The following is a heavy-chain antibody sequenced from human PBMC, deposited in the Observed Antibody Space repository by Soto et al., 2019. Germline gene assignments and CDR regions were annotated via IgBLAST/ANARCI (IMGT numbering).Heavy chain of an antibody. V-gene: IGHV3-23*01. D-gene: IGHD3-22*01. CDR3: AKLSGHYDASGLYDAFDV. CDR2: ISGGGGGT. CDR1: GFTFSNYA. Sequence: PRGSLRLSCRASGFTFSNYAMSWVRQAPGKGLEWVSAISGGGGGTYYADSVKGRFSISRDNSKNTVSLQMNSLRAEDTAVYYCAKLSGHYDASGLYDAFDVWGQGTRVTVSS. J-gene: IGHJ3*01.